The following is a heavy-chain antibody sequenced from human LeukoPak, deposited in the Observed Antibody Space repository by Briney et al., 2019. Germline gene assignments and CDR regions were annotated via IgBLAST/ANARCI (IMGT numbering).Heavy chain of an antibody. CDR2: ISGSGGST. CDR3: AKESWPGYYYGSGSYYNEGYYYYGMGV. V-gene: IGHV3-23*01. D-gene: IGHD3-10*01. J-gene: IGHJ6*02. Sequence: PGGSLRLSCAASGFTFSSYAMSWVRQAPGKGLEWVSAISGSGGSTYYADSVKGRFTISRDNSKNTLYLQMNSLRAEDTAVYYCAKESWPGYYYGSGSYYNEGYYYYGMGVWGQGTTVTVSS. CDR1: GFTFSSYA.